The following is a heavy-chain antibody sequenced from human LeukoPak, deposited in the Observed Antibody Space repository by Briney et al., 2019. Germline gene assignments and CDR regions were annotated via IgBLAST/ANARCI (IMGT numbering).Heavy chain of an antibody. CDR1: GFTFSSYG. Sequence: GGSLRLSCAASGFTFSSYGMHWVRQAPGKGLEWVAVISYDGSNKYYADSVKGRFTTSRDNSKNTLYLQMNSLRAEDTAVYYCAKSSGDYWGQGTLVTVSS. CDR3: AKSSGDY. D-gene: IGHD6-19*01. J-gene: IGHJ4*02. CDR2: ISYDGSNK. V-gene: IGHV3-30*18.